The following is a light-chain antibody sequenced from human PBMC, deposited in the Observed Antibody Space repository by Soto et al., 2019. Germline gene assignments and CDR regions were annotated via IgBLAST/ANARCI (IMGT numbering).Light chain of an antibody. CDR1: QGISNY. J-gene: IGKJ1*01. CDR3: QKYNSAPWT. V-gene: IGKV1-27*01. Sequence: DSQMTQSPSSLSASVGDRVTITCRASQGISNYLAWYQQQPGKVPKLLIYVASTLQSGVPSRFSGSGSGTHFTLTISSLQPEDVATYYCQKYNSAPWTFGQGTKVEIK. CDR2: VAS.